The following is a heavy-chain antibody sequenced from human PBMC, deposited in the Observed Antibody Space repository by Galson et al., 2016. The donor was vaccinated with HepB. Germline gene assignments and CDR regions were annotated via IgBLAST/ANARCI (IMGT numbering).Heavy chain of an antibody. J-gene: IGHJ4*02. Sequence: TLSLTCSVSGGSMKSGDYYWSWIRQHPGKGLEWLGYIFHTGSTYYKPSLLRRLTFSIDTSKTSFSLNLRSVTAADTAVYYCATYTGYYFASWGQGALVTVSS. V-gene: IGHV4-31*03. CDR1: GGSMKSGDYY. CDR2: IFHTGST. D-gene: IGHD3-16*01. CDR3: ATYTGYYFAS.